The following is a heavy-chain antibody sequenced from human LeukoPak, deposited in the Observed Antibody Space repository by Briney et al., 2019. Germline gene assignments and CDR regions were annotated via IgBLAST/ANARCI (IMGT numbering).Heavy chain of an antibody. D-gene: IGHD2-15*01. CDR3: ARDRLGSIFHDY. CDR1: GYTLTELS. V-gene: IGHV3-7*04. CDR2: IKQDGSDM. J-gene: IGHJ4*02. Sequence: SCKVSGYTLTELSMHWVRQAPGKGLEWVAHIKQDGSDMYCVDSVKGRFTISRDNAKNSLYLQMNSLRAEDTAVYYCARDRLGSIFHDYWGQGTLVTVSS.